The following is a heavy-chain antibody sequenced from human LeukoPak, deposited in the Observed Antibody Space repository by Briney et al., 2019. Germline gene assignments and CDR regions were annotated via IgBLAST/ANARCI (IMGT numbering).Heavy chain of an antibody. CDR1: GVSISGSY. Sequence: SETLSLTCTVSGVSISGSYWSWTRQLPGKGLEWIGYIYYSGSTNYNPSLKSRVTISVDTSRNQFSLKLSSVTAADTAVYYCARKTTGTMSPYFDYWGQGTLVTVSS. D-gene: IGHD1-1*01. J-gene: IGHJ4*02. CDR3: ARKTTGTMSPYFDY. CDR2: IYYSGST. V-gene: IGHV4-59*01.